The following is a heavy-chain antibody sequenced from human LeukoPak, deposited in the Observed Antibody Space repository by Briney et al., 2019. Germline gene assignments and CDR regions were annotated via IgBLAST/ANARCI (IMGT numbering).Heavy chain of an antibody. Sequence: SETLSLTCAVSGGSISSSNWWSWVRQPPGKGLEWIGEIYHSGSTNYNPSLKSRVTISVDKSKNQFSLKLSSVTAADTAIYYCATGTGHYYYYYYMDVWGKGTTVTVSS. CDR3: ATGTGHYYYYYYMDV. D-gene: IGHD1-1*01. J-gene: IGHJ6*03. V-gene: IGHV4-4*02. CDR1: GGSISSSNW. CDR2: IYHSGST.